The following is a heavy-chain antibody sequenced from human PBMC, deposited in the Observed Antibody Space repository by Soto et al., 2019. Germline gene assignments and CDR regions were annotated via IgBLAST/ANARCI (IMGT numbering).Heavy chain of an antibody. CDR1: GGSFSGYY. J-gene: IGHJ4*02. V-gene: IGHV4-34*01. CDR3: ARGLDYYDSSGYRTFDY. CDR2: INHSGST. Sequence: SETLSLTCAVYGGSFSGYYWSWIRQPPGKGLEWIGEINHSGSTNYNPSLKSRVTISVDTSKNQFSLKLSSVTAADTAVYYCARGLDYYDSSGYRTFDYWGQGTLVTVSS. D-gene: IGHD3-22*01.